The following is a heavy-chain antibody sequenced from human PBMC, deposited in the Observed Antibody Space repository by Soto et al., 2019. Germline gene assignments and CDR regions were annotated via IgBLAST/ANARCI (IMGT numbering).Heavy chain of an antibody. CDR2: TNQDGREK. J-gene: IGHJ4*02. V-gene: IGHV3-7*01. CDR3: TRDSI. CDR1: GFTSSTSR. Sequence: EVQLVESGGGLVEPGGSLRLSCAGSGFTSSTSRMSWVRQTPGKGLEWVANTNQDGREKNYVDSVKGRFTISRDNAKNSLLLQMNSLRADDTAVYFCTRDSIWGQGTLVTVSS.